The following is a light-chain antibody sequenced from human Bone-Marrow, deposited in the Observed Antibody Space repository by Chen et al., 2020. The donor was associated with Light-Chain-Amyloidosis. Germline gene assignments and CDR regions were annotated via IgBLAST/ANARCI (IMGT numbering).Light chain of an antibody. CDR2: RDT. V-gene: IGLV3-25*03. J-gene: IGLJ2*01. CDR3: QSADSSGTYEVI. CDR1: DLPTKY. Sequence: SYELTQPPSVSVPPGQPARTRCSGDDLPTKYAYWYQQKSGQAPVLVIHRDTERPSGISERFSGSSSGTTATLTISGVQAEDEADYHCQSADSSGTYEVIFGGGTKLTVL.